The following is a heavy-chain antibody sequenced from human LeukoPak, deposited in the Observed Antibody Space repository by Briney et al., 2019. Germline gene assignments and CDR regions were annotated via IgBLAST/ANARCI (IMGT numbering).Heavy chain of an antibody. D-gene: IGHD6-13*01. V-gene: IGHV1-2*02. CDR2: INPKSGGT. Sequence: ASVKVSCKASGYTFTGYYLHWVRQAPGQGLEWMGWINPKSGGTRYAQKMQGRVTMSRDTSISTAYMELSRLRSDDTAVYYCARVGSGNSWIDYWGQGTLVTVSS. CDR3: ARVGSGNSWIDY. J-gene: IGHJ4*02. CDR1: GYTFTGYY.